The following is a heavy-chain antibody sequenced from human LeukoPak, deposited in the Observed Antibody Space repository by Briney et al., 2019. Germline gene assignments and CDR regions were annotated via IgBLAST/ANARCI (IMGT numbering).Heavy chain of an antibody. D-gene: IGHD2-8*01. V-gene: IGHV4-59*08. CDR3: ARNGGDI. Sequence: SETLSLTCTVSGGSISGYYWSWIRQPPGKGLEWIGYIYYSGSTNYNPALKSRVTIAVDRSKNQFSLKLSSVTAADTAVYYCARNGGDIWGQGTMVTVSS. J-gene: IGHJ3*02. CDR1: GGSISGYY. CDR2: IYYSGST.